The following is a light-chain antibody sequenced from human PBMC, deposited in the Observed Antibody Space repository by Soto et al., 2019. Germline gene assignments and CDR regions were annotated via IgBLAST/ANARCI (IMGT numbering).Light chain of an antibody. CDR3: QSYDSSLRAYV. CDR1: SSNIGAGYS. Sequence: QSVLTQPPSVSGALGQRVTISCTGSSSNIGAGYSVHWYQQLPGPAPTLLIYANSNGPSGVPDRFSGSRSGTSAFLAITGLQAEDDADYYFQSYDSSLRAYVFGTGTKLTVL. V-gene: IGLV1-40*01. CDR2: ANS. J-gene: IGLJ1*01.